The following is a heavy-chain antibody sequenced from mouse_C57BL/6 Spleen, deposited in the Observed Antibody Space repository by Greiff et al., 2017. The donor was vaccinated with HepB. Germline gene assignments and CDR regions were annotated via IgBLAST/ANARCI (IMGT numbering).Heavy chain of an antibody. CDR2: IYPRSGNT. V-gene: IGHV1-81*01. CDR3: ARNYGSKGAWFAY. Sequence: VKLVESGAELARPGASVKLSCKASGYTFTSYGISWVKQRTGQGLEWIGEIYPRSGNTYYNEKFKGKATLTADKSSSTAYMELRSLTSEDSAVYFCARNYGSKGAWFAYWGQGTLVTVSA. D-gene: IGHD1-1*01. CDR1: GYTFTSYG. J-gene: IGHJ3*01.